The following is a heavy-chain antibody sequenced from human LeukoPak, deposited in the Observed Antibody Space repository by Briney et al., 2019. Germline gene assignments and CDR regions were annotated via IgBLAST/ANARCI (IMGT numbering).Heavy chain of an antibody. CDR2: INPNSGGT. CDR3: ARDYGDYASAFDI. Sequence: ASVRVSCKASGYTFTSYYMHWVRQAPGQGLEWMGWINPNSGGTNYAQKFQGRVTMTRDTSISTAYMELSRLRSDDTAVYYCARDYGDYASAFDIWGQGTMVTVSS. J-gene: IGHJ3*02. D-gene: IGHD4-17*01. V-gene: IGHV1-2*02. CDR1: GYTFTSYY.